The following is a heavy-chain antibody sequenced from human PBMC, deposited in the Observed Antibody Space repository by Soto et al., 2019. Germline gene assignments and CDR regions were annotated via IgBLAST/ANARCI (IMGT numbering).Heavy chain of an antibody. Sequence: EVQVVESGGGLVQPGGSLRLSCAASGFTFSSNSMNWVRQAPGKGLEWISYISSSSSTIYADSVKGRFTISRDYAKNSLYLQMNSLRDEDTAVFYCARVIWSGHLTSDLWGQGTLVTVSS. D-gene: IGHD3-3*01. CDR2: ISSSSSTI. CDR3: ARVIWSGHLTSDL. CDR1: GFTFSSNS. J-gene: IGHJ5*02. V-gene: IGHV3-48*02.